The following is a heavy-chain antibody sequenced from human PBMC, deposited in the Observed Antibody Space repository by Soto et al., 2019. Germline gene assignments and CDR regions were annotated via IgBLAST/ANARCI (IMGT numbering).Heavy chain of an antibody. D-gene: IGHD6-6*01. CDR3: ARGSSTYYYYYYGMDV. CDR1: GYTLTELS. V-gene: IGHV1-24*01. CDR2: FDPEDGET. J-gene: IGHJ6*02. Sequence: GASVKVSCKVSGYTLTELSMHWVRQAPGKGLEWMGGFDPEDGETIYAQKFQGRVTMTEDTSTDTAYMELSSLRSEDTAVYYCARGSSTYYYYYYGMDVWGQGTTVTVSS.